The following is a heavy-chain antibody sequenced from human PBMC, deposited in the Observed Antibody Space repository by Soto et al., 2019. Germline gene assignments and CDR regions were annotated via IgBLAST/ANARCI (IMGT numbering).Heavy chain of an antibody. D-gene: IGHD3-10*01. J-gene: IGHJ6*02. V-gene: IGHV1-69*08. Sequence: QVQLVQSGAEVKKPGSSVKVSCEASGGTFSSYTVSWVRQAPGQGLEWVGRIIPILGITNYTQRFQGRVTITADMSTSTAYMELSSLRSDDTAVYYCARDRYGSGSYMSIVYAVDVWGQGTTVTVSS. CDR3: ARDRYGSGSYMSIVYAVDV. CDR2: IIPILGIT. CDR1: GGTFSSYT.